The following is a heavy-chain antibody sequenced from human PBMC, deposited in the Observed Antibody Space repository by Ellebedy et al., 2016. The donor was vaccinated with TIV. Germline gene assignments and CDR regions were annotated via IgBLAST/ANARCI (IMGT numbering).Heavy chain of an antibody. CDR1: GFSFSTYN. J-gene: IGHJ4*02. Sequence: PGGSLRLSCAASGFSFSTYNMNWVRQAPGKGLEWVSCISSGCSTIYYADSVKGRFTISRDNAKNSLYLQMNSLRDEDTAVYYCARAYEGGSYVPGDWGQGTLVTVSS. D-gene: IGHD3-16*01. V-gene: IGHV3-48*02. CDR2: ISSGCSTI. CDR3: ARAYEGGSYVPGD.